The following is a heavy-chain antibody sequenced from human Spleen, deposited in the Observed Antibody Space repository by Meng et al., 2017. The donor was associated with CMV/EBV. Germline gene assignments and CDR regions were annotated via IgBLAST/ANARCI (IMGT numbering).Heavy chain of an antibody. CDR3: ARAAAYLTGYHY. CDR2: IYHSGST. V-gene: IGHV4-38-2*02. CDR1: GSSISSGYY. J-gene: IGHJ4*02. D-gene: IGHD3-9*01. Sequence: GSLRLSCTVSGSSISSGYYWGWIRQPPGKGLEWIGSIYHSGSTYYNPSLKSRVTISVDTSKNQFSLKLSSVTAADTAVYYCARAAAYLTGYHYWGQGTLVTVSS.